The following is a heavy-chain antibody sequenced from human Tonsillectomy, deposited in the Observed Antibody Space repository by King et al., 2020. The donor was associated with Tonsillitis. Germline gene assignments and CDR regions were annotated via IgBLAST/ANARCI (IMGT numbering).Heavy chain of an antibody. J-gene: IGHJ3*02. V-gene: IGHV3-74*01. CDR2: IKSDGTST. D-gene: IGHD3-22*01. CDR1: GFTFSRHW. Sequence: VQLVESGGGLFQPGGSLRLSCAASGFTFSRHWMHWVRQAPGKGLVWVSSIKSDGTSTTYADSMKGRFIISRENAKNTLFLQMNSLRAEDTAVYYCARKNSESSGYYLGAFDIWGPGTMVTVPS. CDR3: ARKNSESSGYYLGAFDI.